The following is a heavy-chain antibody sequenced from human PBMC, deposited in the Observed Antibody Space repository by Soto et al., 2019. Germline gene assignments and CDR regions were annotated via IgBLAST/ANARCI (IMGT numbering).Heavy chain of an antibody. CDR3: ARDGPSYYDFWSGYYTEGYSDY. V-gene: IGHV3-74*01. J-gene: IGHJ4*02. CDR2: FNVDGTTT. Sequence: GGSLRLSCAASGFTFNSYWMHWVRQAPGKGLVWVSCFNVDGTTTNYADSLNGRFAIYRDNAKNSLYLQLNSLRAEDTAVYYCARDGPSYYDFWSGYYTEGYSDYWGQGTLVTVSS. D-gene: IGHD3-3*01. CDR1: GFTFNSYW.